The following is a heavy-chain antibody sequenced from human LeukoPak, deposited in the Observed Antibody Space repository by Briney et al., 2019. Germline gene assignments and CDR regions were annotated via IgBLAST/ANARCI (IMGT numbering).Heavy chain of an antibody. V-gene: IGHV4-38-2*02. Sequence: KSSETLSLTCNVSGYSISSGYYWGWIRRSPGKGLEWIGSIYHSGSTYYNPSLNSRVTISVDTSKNQFSLKLTSVTAADTAVYYCARDSLPSWTIFGGSAFDIWGQGTMVTVSS. CDR2: IYHSGST. J-gene: IGHJ3*02. D-gene: IGHD3-3*01. CDR3: ARDSLPSWTIFGGSAFDI. CDR1: GYSISSGYY.